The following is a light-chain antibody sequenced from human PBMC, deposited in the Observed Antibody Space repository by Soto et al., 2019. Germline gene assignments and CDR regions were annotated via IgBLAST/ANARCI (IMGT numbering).Light chain of an antibody. CDR2: DAS. J-gene: IGKJ4*01. CDR1: QRVSSY. CDR3: QQRSNWTPVGLT. V-gene: IGKV3-11*01. Sequence: EIVLTQSPATLSLSPGERATLSCRASQRVSSYLSWYQQKPGQAPRLLIYDASNRATAIPARFSGSGSGTDFTLTISSLEPEDFAVYDCQQRSNWTPVGLTFGGGTKVEIK.